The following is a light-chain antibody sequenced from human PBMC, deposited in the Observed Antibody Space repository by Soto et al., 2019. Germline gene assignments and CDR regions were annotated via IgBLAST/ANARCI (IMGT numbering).Light chain of an antibody. Sequence: IVLTQSPGTLSLSPWEIATLSCRASQSVSSNLAWYQQKPGQAPRLLIYAASTRAAAVPDRFTGSGSGTDFALTISRLEPEDVGVYYCQQYGDSPLTSGPGTKVDI. CDR3: QQYGDSPLT. CDR1: QSVSSN. J-gene: IGKJ3*01. CDR2: AAS. V-gene: IGKV3-20*01.